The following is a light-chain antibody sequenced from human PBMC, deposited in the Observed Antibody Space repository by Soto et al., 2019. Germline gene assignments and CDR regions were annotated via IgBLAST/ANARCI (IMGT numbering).Light chain of an antibody. Sequence: QSVLTQPAYVSGSPGQSMTISCTGTSGDIGSYNRVSWYQQHPGKAPKLIIYEVTDRPSGVSNRFSGSKSGNTASLTISGLQAEDEAEYYCSSYTNINTRACVFGTGTKVTVL. V-gene: IGLV2-14*01. CDR2: EVT. J-gene: IGLJ1*01. CDR3: SSYTNINTRACV. CDR1: SGDIGSYNR.